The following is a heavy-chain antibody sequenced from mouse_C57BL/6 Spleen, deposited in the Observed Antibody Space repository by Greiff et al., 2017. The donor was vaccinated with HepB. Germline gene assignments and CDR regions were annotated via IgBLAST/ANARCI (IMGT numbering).Heavy chain of an antibody. Sequence: EVQLQQSGPVLVKPGASVKMSCKASGYTFTDYYMNWVKQSHGKSLEWIGVINPYNGGTSYNQKFKGKATLTVDKSSSTAYMELNSLTSEDSAVYYCARKGGITTVSWYFDVWGTGTTVTVSS. V-gene: IGHV1-19*01. CDR1: GYTFTDYY. D-gene: IGHD1-1*01. CDR2: INPYNGGT. J-gene: IGHJ1*03. CDR3: ARKGGITTVSWYFDV.